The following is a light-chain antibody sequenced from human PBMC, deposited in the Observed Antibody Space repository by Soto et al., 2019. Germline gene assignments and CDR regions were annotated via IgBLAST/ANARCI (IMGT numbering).Light chain of an antibody. CDR2: EDN. CDR3: LSYDSNTWV. Sequence: NFMLTQPHSVSGSPGKTVTISCTRSSGSIASNYVQWYQQRPGSSPTTVIYEDNQRPSGVPDRFSGSIDSSSNSASLTIPGLKTGDGSDYLCLSYDSNTWVFGGGTKVTVL. J-gene: IGLJ3*02. CDR1: SGSIASNY. V-gene: IGLV6-57*01.